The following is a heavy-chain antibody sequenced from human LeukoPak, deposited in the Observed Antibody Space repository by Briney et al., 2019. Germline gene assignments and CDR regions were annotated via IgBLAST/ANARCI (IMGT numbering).Heavy chain of an antibody. CDR2: ISERGGST. D-gene: IGHD3-10*01. CDR3: AKRGIVIRAVIIIGFHKEAYYFDY. CDR1: GITLSNYG. Sequence: GGSLRLSCVVSGITLSNYGMSWVRQAPGKGLEWVSGISERGGSTNYADSVKGRLIISRDTSKNTVYLQMNSLRVEDTAVYFCAKRGIVIRAVIIIGFHKEAYYFDYWGQGILVTVSS. J-gene: IGHJ4*02. V-gene: IGHV3-23*01.